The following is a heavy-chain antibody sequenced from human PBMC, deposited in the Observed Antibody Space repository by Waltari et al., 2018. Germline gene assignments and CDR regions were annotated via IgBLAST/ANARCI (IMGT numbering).Heavy chain of an antibody. V-gene: IGHV3-30*04. CDR3: AREGYDYVGVDAFDI. D-gene: IGHD3-16*01. J-gene: IGHJ3*02. Sequence: QVQLVESGGGVVQPGRSLRLSCAASGFTFSSYSIHWVRQAPGKGLEWVAVISYDGSNKYYVDSVKGRFTISRDNSKNTLYLQMNSLRLEDTAVYYCAREGYDYVGVDAFDIWGQGTIVTVSS. CDR2: ISYDGSNK. CDR1: GFTFSSYS.